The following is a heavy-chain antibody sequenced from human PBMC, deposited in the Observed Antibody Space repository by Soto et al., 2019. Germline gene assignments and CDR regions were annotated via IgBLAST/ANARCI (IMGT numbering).Heavy chain of an antibody. J-gene: IGHJ4*02. CDR2: INAGNGNT. CDR1: GYTFTSYA. Sequence: ASVKVSCKASGYTFTSYARDWVRQAPGQRLEWMGWINAGNGNTDYSQKLQGRVTITRDTSTSTAYMELRSLRSDDTAVYYCARDADSSGWFHYWGQGTLVTVSS. CDR3: ARDADSSGWFHY. V-gene: IGHV1-3*01. D-gene: IGHD6-19*01.